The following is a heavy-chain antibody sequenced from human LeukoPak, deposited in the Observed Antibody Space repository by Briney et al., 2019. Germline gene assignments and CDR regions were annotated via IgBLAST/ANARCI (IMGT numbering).Heavy chain of an antibody. CDR3: VPSYSSGSYKY. Sequence: GGSLRLSCAASGFTFSNYWMHWVRQASGKGLVWVSRVNTDGSTTTYADSVKGRFTISRDNAKNTLYLQMNSLRAEDTAVYYCVPSYSSGSYKYWGQGILVTVSS. CDR2: VNTDGSTT. CDR1: GFTFSNYW. J-gene: IGHJ4*02. D-gene: IGHD3-10*01. V-gene: IGHV3-74*01.